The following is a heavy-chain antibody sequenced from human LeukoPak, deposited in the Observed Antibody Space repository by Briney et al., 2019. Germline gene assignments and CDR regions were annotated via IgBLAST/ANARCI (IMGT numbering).Heavy chain of an antibody. D-gene: IGHD2-15*01. CDR2: MNPNSGNT. Sequence: GASVKVSCKASGYTFTSYDINWVRQATGQGLEWMGWMNPNSGNTGYAQKFQGRVTMTRNTSISTAYMELSSLRSEDTAVYYCARSAASLYYYGMDVWGQGTTVTVSS. CDR3: ARSAASLYYYGMDV. J-gene: IGHJ6*02. V-gene: IGHV1-8*01. CDR1: GYTFTSYD.